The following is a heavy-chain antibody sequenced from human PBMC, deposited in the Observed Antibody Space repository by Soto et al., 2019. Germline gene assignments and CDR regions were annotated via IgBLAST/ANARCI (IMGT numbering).Heavy chain of an antibody. CDR3: ARGYWNEPGVNGMDV. CDR1: GFTFSSYS. V-gene: IGHV3-48*02. D-gene: IGHD1-1*01. CDR2: ISSSSSAI. Sequence: GGSLRLSCAASGFTFSSYSMNWVRQAPGKGLEWVSYISSSSSAIYYADSVKGRFTISRDNAKNSLYLQMNSLRDEDTAVYYRARGYWNEPGVNGMDVWGQGTTVTVSS. J-gene: IGHJ6*02.